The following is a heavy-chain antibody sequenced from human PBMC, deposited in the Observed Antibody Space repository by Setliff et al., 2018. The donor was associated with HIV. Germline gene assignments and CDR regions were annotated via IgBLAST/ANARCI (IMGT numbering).Heavy chain of an antibody. D-gene: IGHD1-26*01. V-gene: IGHV1-18*01. Sequence: ASVKVSCKASGYTFTNYAINWVRQAPGQGLEWMGWISAYNGNTNYAQKLQGRVTMTTDTSTSTAYMELRSLRAEDTAVYYCATEGGGGSGRYYFDYWGQGTLVTVSS. CDR3: ATEGGGGSGRYYFDY. CDR2: ISAYNGNT. CDR1: GYTFTNYA. J-gene: IGHJ4*02.